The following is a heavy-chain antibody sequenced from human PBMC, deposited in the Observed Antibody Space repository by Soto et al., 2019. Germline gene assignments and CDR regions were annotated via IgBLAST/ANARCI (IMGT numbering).Heavy chain of an antibody. D-gene: IGHD3-9*01. J-gene: IGHJ4*02. Sequence: SETLSLTCTVFGGSVSSGSYYWSWIRQPPGKGLEWIGYIYYSGSTNYNPSLKSRVTISVDTSKNQFSLKLSSVTAADTAVYYCARAYYDILTGYYYFEYWGQGTLVTVSS. CDR3: ARAYYDILTGYYYFEY. V-gene: IGHV4-61*01. CDR2: IYYSGST. CDR1: GGSVSSGSYY.